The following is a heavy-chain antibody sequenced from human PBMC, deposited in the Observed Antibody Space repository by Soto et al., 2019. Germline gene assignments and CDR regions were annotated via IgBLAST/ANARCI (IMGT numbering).Heavy chain of an antibody. CDR1: GFTFGSYW. J-gene: IGHJ4*02. CDR2: IKPDGSAT. V-gene: IGHV3-7*01. CDR3: ARAGYCGPGCYYYFDY. Sequence: PGGSLRLSCAVSGFTFGSYWMNWVRLIPGKGLEWVAYIKPDGSATYYVDSVKGRFTISRDNVKNSLYLQMNSLRVEDTSVYYCARAGYCGPGCYYYFDYWGQGTLVTVSS. D-gene: IGHD2-21*02.